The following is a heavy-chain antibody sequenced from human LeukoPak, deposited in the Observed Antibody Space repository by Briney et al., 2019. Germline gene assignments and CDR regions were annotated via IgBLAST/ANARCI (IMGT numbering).Heavy chain of an antibody. CDR2: ISGSGGST. J-gene: IGHJ6*03. D-gene: IGHD5-12*01. V-gene: IGHV3-23*01. CDR1: GFTFSSYA. Sequence: GGSLRLSCAASGFTFSSYAMSWVRQAPGKGLEWVSAISGSGGSTYYADSVKGRFTISRDNSKNTLYLQMNSLRAEDTAVYYCAKDGRQWLRLSYYYYYMDVWGKGTTVTVSS. CDR3: AKDGRQWLRLSYYYYYMDV.